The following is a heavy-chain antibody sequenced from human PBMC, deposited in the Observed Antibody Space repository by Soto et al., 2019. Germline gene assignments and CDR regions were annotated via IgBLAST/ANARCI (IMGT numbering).Heavy chain of an antibody. D-gene: IGHD3-16*02. CDR3: ARGSTMITFGGVIVPYYYYGMDV. CDR1: GGSFSGYY. V-gene: IGHV4-34*01. CDR2: INHSGST. J-gene: IGHJ6*02. Sequence: QVQLQQWGAGLLKPSETLSLTCAVYGGSFSGYYWSWIRQPPGKGLEWIGEINHSGSTNYNPSLKSRVTISVDTSKNQFSLKLSSVTAADTAVYYCARGSTMITFGGVIVPYYYYGMDVWGQGTTVTVSS.